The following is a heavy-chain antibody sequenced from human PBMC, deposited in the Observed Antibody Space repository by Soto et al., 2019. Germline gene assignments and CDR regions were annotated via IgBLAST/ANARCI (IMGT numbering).Heavy chain of an antibody. CDR3: ARDLLPYCSGGSCYPEGAFHI. V-gene: IGHV1-2*04. J-gene: IGHJ3*02. CDR2: INPNSGGT. Sequence: QVPLVQSGAEVKPPGASVKVSCKTSGYTFIDYYMHWVRQAPGQGLEWMGWINPNSGGTNYAQKFQGWVTLTRDTSISTVYMELRRLRSDDTAVYFCARDLLPYCSGGSCYPEGAFHIWGQGKMVTVSS. D-gene: IGHD2-15*01. CDR1: GYTFIDYY.